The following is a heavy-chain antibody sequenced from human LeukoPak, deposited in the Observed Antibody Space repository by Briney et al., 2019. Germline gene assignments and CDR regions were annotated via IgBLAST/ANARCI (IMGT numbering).Heavy chain of an antibody. D-gene: IGHD4-23*01. CDR1: GFTVSSNY. CDR3: ARRGDGGRSFDF. Sequence: GGSLRLSCAASGFTVSSNYMSWVRQAPGKGLEWVSVIYSGGTTYYADSVKGRFTISRDDSKNTLYLQMNSLRAEDTAVYYCARRGDGGRSFDFWGQGTLVTVSS. J-gene: IGHJ4*02. V-gene: IGHV3-53*01. CDR2: IYSGGTT.